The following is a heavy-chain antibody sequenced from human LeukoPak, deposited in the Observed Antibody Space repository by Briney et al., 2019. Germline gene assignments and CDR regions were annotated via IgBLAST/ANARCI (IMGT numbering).Heavy chain of an antibody. CDR1: GFTFSSYN. J-gene: IGHJ4*02. Sequence: RPGGSLRLSCAASGFTFSSYNMNWARQAPGKGLEWVSSISSSSSYIYYADSVKGRFTISRDNAKNSLYLQMNSLRAEDTAVYYCARGERGLYCSSTSCYPVLGGQGTLVTVSS. D-gene: IGHD2-2*01. V-gene: IGHV3-21*01. CDR2: ISSSSSYI. CDR3: ARGERGLYCSSTSCYPVL.